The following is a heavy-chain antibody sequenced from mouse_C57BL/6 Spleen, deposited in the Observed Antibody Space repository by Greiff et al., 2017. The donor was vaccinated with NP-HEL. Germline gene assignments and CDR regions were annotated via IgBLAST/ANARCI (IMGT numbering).Heavy chain of an antibody. CDR2: IRNKANGYTT. D-gene: IGHD3-1*01. J-gene: IGHJ3*01. CDR1: GFTFTDYY. CDR3: ASGEGTAWFAY. Sequence: EVKLMESGGGLVQPGGSLSLSCAASGFTFTDYYMSWVRQPPGKALEWLGFIRNKANGYTTEYSASVKGRFTISRDNSQSILYLQMNTLRAEDSATYYCASGEGTAWFAYWGQGTLVTVSA. V-gene: IGHV7-3*01.